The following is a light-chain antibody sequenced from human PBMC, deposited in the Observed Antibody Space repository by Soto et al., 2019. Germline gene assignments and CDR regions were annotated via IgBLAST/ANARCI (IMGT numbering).Light chain of an antibody. CDR1: RTVRTY. CDR2: DAT. Sequence: EIVLTQSPATLSLSPGESATLSCRASRTVRTYLAWYQHKPGQAPRLLMYDATKRAAGIPARFSGSGSGTDFTLTISSLEPEDFAVYYCQQRSDWPPLVTFGGGTKVEI. V-gene: IGKV3-11*01. J-gene: IGKJ4*01. CDR3: QQRSDWPPLVT.